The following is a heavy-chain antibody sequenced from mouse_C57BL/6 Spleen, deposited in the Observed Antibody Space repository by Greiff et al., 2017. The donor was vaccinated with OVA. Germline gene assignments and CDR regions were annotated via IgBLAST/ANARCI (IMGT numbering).Heavy chain of an antibody. Sequence: QVQLQQPGAELVKPGASVKLSCKASGYTFTSYWMQWVKQRPGQGLEWIGEIDPSDSYTNYNQKFKGKATLTVDTSSSTAYMQLSSLTSEDSAVYYCVAYYYGTLDYWGQGTTLTVSS. D-gene: IGHD1-1*01. J-gene: IGHJ2*01. V-gene: IGHV1-50*01. CDR2: IDPSDSYT. CDR1: GYTFTSYW. CDR3: VAYYYGTLDY.